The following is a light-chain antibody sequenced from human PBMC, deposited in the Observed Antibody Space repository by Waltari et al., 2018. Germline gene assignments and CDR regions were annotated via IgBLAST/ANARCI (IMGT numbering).Light chain of an antibody. CDR1: NIGSNS. CDR2: DDS. V-gene: IGLV3-21*04. Sequence: SHVLTQPPSVSVAPGKTARITCGGNNIGSNSVHWYQQKPGQAPVLVMYDDSDRPSGIPGRFSGSYSGNTATLTISGVEAGDEADYYCHVWDSSSDHWEVFGTGTKVTVL. J-gene: IGLJ1*01. CDR3: HVWDSSSDHWEV.